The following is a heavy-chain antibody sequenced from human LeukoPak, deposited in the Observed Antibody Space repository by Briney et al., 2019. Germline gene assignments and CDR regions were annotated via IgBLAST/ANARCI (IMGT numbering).Heavy chain of an antibody. CDR2: LSNDGSDE. J-gene: IGHJ4*02. CDR3: ARPSEDY. CDR1: GFTFSNYA. Sequence: GRSLRLSCAASGFTFSNYAMHWVRQAPGQGLEWVAILSNDGSDERSADSVKGRFTISRDNSKNTLYLQMNSLRADDTAVYYCARPSEDYWGQGTLVTVSS. V-gene: IGHV3-30*01.